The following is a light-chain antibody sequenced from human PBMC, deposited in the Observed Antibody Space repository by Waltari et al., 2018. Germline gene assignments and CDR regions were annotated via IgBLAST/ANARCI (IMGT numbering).Light chain of an antibody. CDR3: QQYGSSIMYT. CDR1: QSLTKRY. CDR2: GAS. J-gene: IGKJ2*01. V-gene: IGKV3-20*01. Sequence: EVVSTQSPDTLSLSPGERATLSCRASQSLTKRYLAWYQQKPGQAPRLLIYGASSRAAGIPYRFSGSGSGTDFTLTISRLEPEDFAVYYCQQYGSSIMYTFGQGTKLEIK.